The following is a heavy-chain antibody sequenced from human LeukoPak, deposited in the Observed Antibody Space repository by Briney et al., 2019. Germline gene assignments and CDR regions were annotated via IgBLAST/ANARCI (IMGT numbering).Heavy chain of an antibody. CDR1: GFTFSHYG. Sequence: PGRSLRLSCAASGFTFSHYGMHWVRQAPGRGLEWVAVIWSDGSNKFYADSVKGRFTISRDNSQNTVDLHMIILRAEDTAVYYCAKDAQRGFDYSNSLEYWGQGTLVTVSS. V-gene: IGHV3-33*06. CDR2: IWSDGSNK. J-gene: IGHJ4*02. CDR3: AKDAQRGFDYSNSLEY. D-gene: IGHD4-11*01.